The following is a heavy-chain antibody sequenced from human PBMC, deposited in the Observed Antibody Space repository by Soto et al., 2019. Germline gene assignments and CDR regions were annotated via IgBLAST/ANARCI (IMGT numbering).Heavy chain of an antibody. Sequence: GGSLRLSCASSGFTFSGSAMHWVRQASGKGLEWVGRIRSKANSYATAYAASVKGRFTISRDDSKDTAYLQMNSLKTEDTVVYYCTSYITMVRGVTLGHWGQGTLVTVS. CDR1: GFTFSGSA. CDR3: TSYITMVRGVTLGH. CDR2: IRSKANSYAT. D-gene: IGHD3-10*01. J-gene: IGHJ4*02. V-gene: IGHV3-73*01.